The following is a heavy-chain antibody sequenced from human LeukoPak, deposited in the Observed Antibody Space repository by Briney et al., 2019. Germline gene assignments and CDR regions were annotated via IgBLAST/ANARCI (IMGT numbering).Heavy chain of an antibody. V-gene: IGHV3-30*18. D-gene: IGHD5-12*01. CDR3: AKGYSAYDYAFDI. J-gene: IGHJ3*02. CDR2: ISYDRNKE. Sequence: GRSLRLSCAASGFTISSYGIHWLRQAPGKGLEWVAAISYDRNKEYYVDSVKGRFTISRDNSKNTVHLQMNSLRAEDTAVYYCAKGYSAYDYAFDIWGQGTMVTVSS. CDR1: GFTISSYG.